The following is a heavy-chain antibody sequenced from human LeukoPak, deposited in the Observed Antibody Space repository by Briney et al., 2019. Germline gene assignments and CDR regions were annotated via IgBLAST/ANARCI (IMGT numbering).Heavy chain of an antibody. V-gene: IGHV3-9*01. D-gene: IGHD1-26*01. CDR2: ISWNSGSI. Sequence: GGSLRLSCAASGFTFDDYAMHWVRHAPGKGLEWVSGISWNSGSIGYADSVKGRFTISRDNAKNSLYLQMNSLRAEDTALYYCAKEWELRAFDIWGQGTMVTVSS. J-gene: IGHJ3*02. CDR1: GFTFDDYA. CDR3: AKEWELRAFDI.